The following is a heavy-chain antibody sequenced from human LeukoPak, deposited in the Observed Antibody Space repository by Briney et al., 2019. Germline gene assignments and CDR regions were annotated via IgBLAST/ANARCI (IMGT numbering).Heavy chain of an antibody. CDR1: GDPISRSTSY. Sequence: SETLPLTCTVSGDPISRSTSYWGWIRQPPGKGLEWIGNIYYSGSTSYNPSLKSRVTLSVDTSKNQFSLRLTSVTAADTAVYYCARRPSGFDMWGQGTMVTVSS. V-gene: IGHV4-39*01. CDR2: IYYSGST. CDR3: ARRPSGFDM. D-gene: IGHD3-3*01. J-gene: IGHJ3*02.